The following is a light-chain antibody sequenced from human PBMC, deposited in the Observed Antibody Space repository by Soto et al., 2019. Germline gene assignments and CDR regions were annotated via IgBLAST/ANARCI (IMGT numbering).Light chain of an antibody. CDR1: QSVLYSSTNKNY. CDR3: QQYYSVPRT. Sequence: DIVMTQSPASLAVSLGERATINCKSSQSVLYSSTNKNYLDWYQQKPGQPPKLLIFWASTRHTGVPDRFSGSGSGTDFTLTIISLQAEDVAVYYCQQYYSVPRTFGQGTKVEIK. J-gene: IGKJ1*01. V-gene: IGKV4-1*01. CDR2: WAS.